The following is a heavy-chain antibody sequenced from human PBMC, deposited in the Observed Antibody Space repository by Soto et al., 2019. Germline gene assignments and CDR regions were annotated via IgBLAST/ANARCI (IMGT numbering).Heavy chain of an antibody. V-gene: IGHV1-69*13. J-gene: IGHJ4*02. D-gene: IGHD5-12*01. CDR2: IVPVFGRP. Sequence: ASVKSCKASGGSFSNFGISWVRQAPGQGLEWMGGIVPVFGRPNYAQRFRGRLTITADESTSTGYMELISLRSDDTAVYYCAREGSGYNFWGQGTQVTVSS. CDR1: GGSFSNFG. CDR3: AREGSGYNF.